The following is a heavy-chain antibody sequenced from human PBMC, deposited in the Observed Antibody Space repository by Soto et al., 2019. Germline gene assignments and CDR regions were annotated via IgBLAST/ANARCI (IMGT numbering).Heavy chain of an antibody. J-gene: IGHJ4*02. V-gene: IGHV1-69*01. CDR3: ARGYYYDSSGYYSNAYYFDY. D-gene: IGHD3-22*01. CDR2: IIPIFGTA. Sequence: QVQLVQSGAEVKKPGSSVKVSCKASGGTFSSYAISWVRQAPGQGLEWMGGIIPIFGTANYAQKFQGRVTITADESTSTAYMELSSLRSEDTAVYYCARGYYYDSSGYYSNAYYFDYWGQGTLFTVSS. CDR1: GGTFSSYA.